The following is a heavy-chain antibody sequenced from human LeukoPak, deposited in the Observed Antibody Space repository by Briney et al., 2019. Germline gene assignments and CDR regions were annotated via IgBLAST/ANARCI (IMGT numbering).Heavy chain of an antibody. Sequence: PGGSLRLSCAASGFTFSSYGMHWVRQAPGKGLEWVAVISYDGSNKYYADSVKGRFTISRDNSKNTLYLQMNSLRAEDTAVYYCARDRIYGKVTAKYFDYWGQGTLVTVSS. CDR2: ISYDGSNK. J-gene: IGHJ4*02. V-gene: IGHV3-30*03. D-gene: IGHD2-21*02. CDR3: ARDRIYGKVTAKYFDY. CDR1: GFTFSSYG.